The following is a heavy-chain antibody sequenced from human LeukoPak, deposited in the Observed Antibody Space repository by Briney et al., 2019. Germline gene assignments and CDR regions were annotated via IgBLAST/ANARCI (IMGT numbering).Heavy chain of an antibody. CDR2: IIPIFGTA. D-gene: IGHD3/OR15-3a*01. Sequence: SVKVSCRACGGTFSSYAISWVRQAPGQGLEWMGRIIPIFGTANYAQNFQGRVTITTDESTTTAYMELSSLRSEDTAVYYCARGNKGLDYYYYMDVWGKGTTVTVSS. CDR3: ARGNKGLDYYYYMDV. J-gene: IGHJ6*03. V-gene: IGHV1-69*05. CDR1: GGTFSSYA.